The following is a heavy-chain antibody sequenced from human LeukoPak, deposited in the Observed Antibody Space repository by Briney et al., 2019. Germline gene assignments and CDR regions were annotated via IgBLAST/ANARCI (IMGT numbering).Heavy chain of an antibody. CDR3: ARASGYSYGSDAFDI. Sequence: GGSLRLSCAASGFTFSSYWMSWVRHAPGKGLELVANIKQDGSEKYYVDSVKGRFTISRDNAKNSLYLQMNSLRAEDTAVYYCARASGYSYGSDAFDIWGQGTMVTVSS. CDR2: IKQDGSEK. V-gene: IGHV3-7*01. J-gene: IGHJ3*02. D-gene: IGHD5-18*01. CDR1: GFTFSSYW.